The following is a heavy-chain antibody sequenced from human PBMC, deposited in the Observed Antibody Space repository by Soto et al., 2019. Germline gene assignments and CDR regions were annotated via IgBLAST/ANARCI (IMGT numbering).Heavy chain of an antibody. D-gene: IGHD1-1*01. CDR2: INPNNGAA. J-gene: IGHJ5*02. CDR1: RYIFTAYF. Sequence: QVQLVQSGAEVKKHGASVKVSCKAPRYIFTAYFMHWVRQAPGQGLEWMGWINPNNGAAHYGLSFQGRVTMTRDTSISTAYMELSSLRSDDTAVYYCASHDPGARFDPWGQGTMVIVSS. CDR3: ASHDPGARFDP. V-gene: IGHV1-2*02.